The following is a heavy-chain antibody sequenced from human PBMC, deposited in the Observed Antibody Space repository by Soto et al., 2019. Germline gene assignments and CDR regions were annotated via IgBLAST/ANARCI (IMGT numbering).Heavy chain of an antibody. D-gene: IGHD3-10*01. Sequence: SETLSLTCTVSGGSISSGGYYWIWIRHHPGKGLEWIGYIYYSGSTYYNPSLKSRVTISVDTSKNQFSLKPSSVTAADTAVYYCARKYVDTMVRGDPYGMDVWGQGTTVTVSS. J-gene: IGHJ6*02. V-gene: IGHV4-31*03. CDR2: IYYSGST. CDR1: GGSISSGGYY. CDR3: ARKYVDTMVRGDPYGMDV.